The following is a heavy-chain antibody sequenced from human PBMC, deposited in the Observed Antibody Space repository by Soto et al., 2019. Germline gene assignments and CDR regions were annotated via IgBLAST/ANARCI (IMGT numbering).Heavy chain of an antibody. CDR2: IYHSGST. CDR1: SGSISSSNW. J-gene: IGHJ6*03. Sequence: SETLSLTCAVSSGSISSSNWWSWVRQPPGKGLEGIGEIYHSGSTNYNPSLKSRVTISVDKSKNQFYLKLSSVTAADTAVYYCARVQLGALEAYYYYYYMDVWGKGTTVTVSS. D-gene: IGHD3-16*01. V-gene: IGHV4-4*02. CDR3: ARVQLGALEAYYYYYYMDV.